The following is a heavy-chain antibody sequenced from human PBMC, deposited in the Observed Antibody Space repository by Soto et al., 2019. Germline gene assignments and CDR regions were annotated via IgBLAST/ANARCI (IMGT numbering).Heavy chain of an antibody. CDR3: ARIRDSSGYYPDAFDI. CDR1: GFTFSSYE. V-gene: IGHV3-48*03. D-gene: IGHD3-22*01. CDR2: ISSSGSTI. J-gene: IGHJ3*02. Sequence: PGGSLRLSCAASGFTFSSYEMNWVRQAPGKWLEWVSYISSSGSTIYYADSVKGRFTISRDNAKNSLYLQMNSLRAEDTAVYYCARIRDSSGYYPDAFDIWGQGXMVTVSS.